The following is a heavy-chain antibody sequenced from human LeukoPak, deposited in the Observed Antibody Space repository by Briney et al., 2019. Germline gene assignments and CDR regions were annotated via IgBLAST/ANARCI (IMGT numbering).Heavy chain of an antibody. V-gene: IGHV3-7*01. CDR2: IKQDGSEK. CDR3: AKDQEGMWWLRGPFDY. D-gene: IGHD5-12*01. J-gene: IGHJ4*02. CDR1: GFTFSSYW. Sequence: GGSLRLSCAASGFTFSSYWMSWVRQAPGKGLEWVANIKQDGSEKYYVDSVKGRFTISRDNAKNTLYLQMNSLRAEDTAVYYCAKDQEGMWWLRGPFDYWGQGTLVTVSS.